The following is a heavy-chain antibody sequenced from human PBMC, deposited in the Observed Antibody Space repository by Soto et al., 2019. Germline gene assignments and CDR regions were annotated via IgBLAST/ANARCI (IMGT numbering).Heavy chain of an antibody. CDR3: VKDDRILGRRYFDL. CDR1: GFTFSGYA. Sequence: SLRLSCAASGFTFSGYAMTWVRQAPGKGLEWVSSISFSDGGTYYADSVKGRLTISRDNSKNTLFLQMNSLRVEDTAVYYCVKDDRILGRRYFDLWGRGTLVTVSS. D-gene: IGHD2-15*01. CDR2: ISFSDGGT. J-gene: IGHJ2*01. V-gene: IGHV3-23*01.